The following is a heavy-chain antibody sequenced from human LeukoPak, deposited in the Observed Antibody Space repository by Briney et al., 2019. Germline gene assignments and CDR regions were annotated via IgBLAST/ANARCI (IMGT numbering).Heavy chain of an antibody. V-gene: IGHV3-11*04. CDR1: GFTFSDYY. Sequence: GGSLRLSCAASGFTFSDYYMSWIRQAPGKGLEWVSYISSSGSTIYYADSVKGRFTISRDNAENSLYLQMNSLRAEDTAVYYCAKVPAATYYYYMDVWGKGTTVTVSS. D-gene: IGHD2-2*01. CDR2: ISSSGSTI. CDR3: AKVPAATYYYYMDV. J-gene: IGHJ6*03.